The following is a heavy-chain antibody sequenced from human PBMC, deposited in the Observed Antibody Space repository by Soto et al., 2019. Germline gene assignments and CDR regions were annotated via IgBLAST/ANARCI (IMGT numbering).Heavy chain of an antibody. CDR3: ARDRDSSSWYYYYYGMDV. CDR2: IYHSGST. Sequence: PSETLSLTCAVSGGSISSSNWWSWVRQPPGKGLEWIGEIYHSGSTNYNPSLKSRVTISVDKSKNQFSLKLSSVTAADTAVYYCARDRDSSSWYYYYYGMDVWGQVTTVTVSS. J-gene: IGHJ6*02. D-gene: IGHD6-13*01. V-gene: IGHV4-4*02. CDR1: GGSISSSNW.